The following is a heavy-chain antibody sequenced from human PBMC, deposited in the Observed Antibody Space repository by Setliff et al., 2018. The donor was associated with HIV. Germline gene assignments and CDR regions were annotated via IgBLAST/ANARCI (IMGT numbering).Heavy chain of an antibody. D-gene: IGHD3-10*01. Sequence: SETLSLTCTVSNGSISNSAYYWGWIRQPPGKALEWIGSVYYSGSAYYNPSLKSRVTISVDTSKNQFSLKLNSVTAADTAVFYCARHRVITGSFDYWGQGTLVTVSS. CDR3: ARHRVITGSFDY. V-gene: IGHV4-39*01. CDR1: NGSISNSAYY. J-gene: IGHJ4*02. CDR2: VYYSGSA.